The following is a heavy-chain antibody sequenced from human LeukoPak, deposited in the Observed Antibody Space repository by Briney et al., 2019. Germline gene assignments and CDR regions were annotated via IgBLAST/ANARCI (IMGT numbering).Heavy chain of an antibody. J-gene: IGHJ6*02. Sequence: GASVKVSCKASGYTFTSYAMNWVRQAPGQGLEWMGWINTNTGNPTYAQGFTGRFVFSLDTSVSTAYLQISSLKAEDTAVYYCARGSGFGESTPSHYYYGMDVWGQGTTVTVSS. CDR1: GYTFTSYA. V-gene: IGHV7-4-1*02. CDR3: ARGSGFGESTPSHYYYGMDV. D-gene: IGHD3-10*01. CDR2: INTNTGNP.